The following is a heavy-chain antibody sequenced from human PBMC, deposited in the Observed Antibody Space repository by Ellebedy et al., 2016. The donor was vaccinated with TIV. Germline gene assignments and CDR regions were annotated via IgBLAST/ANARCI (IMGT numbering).Heavy chain of an antibody. Sequence: GESLKISCAVSGFTFRNHAMNWVRQAPGKGLEWVSSLSGSGGSTYYADSVKGRFTISRDNSKNTLYLQMNSLRAEDTAVYYCAKRVTMVREVITYYHYAMDVWGQGTTVTVSS. CDR2: LSGSGGST. CDR3: AKRVTMVREVITYYHYAMDV. V-gene: IGHV3-23*01. D-gene: IGHD3-10*01. CDR1: GFTFRNHA. J-gene: IGHJ6*02.